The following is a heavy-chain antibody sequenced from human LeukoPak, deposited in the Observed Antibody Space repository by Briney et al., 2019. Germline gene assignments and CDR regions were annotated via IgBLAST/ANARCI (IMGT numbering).Heavy chain of an antibody. CDR1: GGSMNNYY. D-gene: IGHD3-22*01. Sequence: SETLSLTCTVSGGSMNNYYWSWIRQAPGKGLEWIGYISDSGSTNYNPSLGSRVTISVDTSKNQFSLKLTSVTAADTAMYYCARDRSPEGYYDSSHWDYYHGMDVWGQGTTVTVSS. CDR2: ISDSGST. CDR3: ARDRSPEGYYDSSHWDYYHGMDV. J-gene: IGHJ6*02. V-gene: IGHV4-59*01.